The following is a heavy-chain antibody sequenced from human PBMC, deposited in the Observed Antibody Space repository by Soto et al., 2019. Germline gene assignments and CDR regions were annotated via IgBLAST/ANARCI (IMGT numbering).Heavy chain of an antibody. CDR2: IYGGGST. CDR3: ARARDAYNFLYDPT. Sequence: EVQLVESGGGLIQPGGSLRLSCAASGFTINNNYMSWVRQAPGKGLEWVSVIYGGGSTDYADSVKGRFTISRDNSKNTLYLQMNSLRAEDTATYYCARARDAYNFLYDPTRGQGTLVTVSS. D-gene: IGHD5-12*01. CDR1: GFTINNNY. J-gene: IGHJ4*02. V-gene: IGHV3-53*01.